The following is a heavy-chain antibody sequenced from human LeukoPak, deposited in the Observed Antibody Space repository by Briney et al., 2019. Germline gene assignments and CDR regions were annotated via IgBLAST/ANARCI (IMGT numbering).Heavy chain of an antibody. CDR2: MSPNSGDT. CDR3: ARGPPNWGYDY. Sequence: ASVKVSCKASGYTFTSYDFNWVRQATGQRPEWMGWMSPNSGDTGYAQKFQDRVTMTRNTSISTAYMELSSLRSDDTAVYYCARGPPNWGYDYWGPGTLVIVST. D-gene: IGHD7-27*01. J-gene: IGHJ4*02. CDR1: GYTFTSYD. V-gene: IGHV1-8*01.